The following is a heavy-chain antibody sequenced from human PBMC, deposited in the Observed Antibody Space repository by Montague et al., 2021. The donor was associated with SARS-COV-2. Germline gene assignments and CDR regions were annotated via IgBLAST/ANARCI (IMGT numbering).Heavy chain of an antibody. CDR2: INHSGST. D-gene: IGHD3-10*01. Sequence: SETLSLTCAVYGGSFSGYYWTWIRQPPGKGLEWIGEINHSGSTNXNPSLKSRVTISVDTSKNQFSLKLSSVTAADTAVYYCARGRRIFLWFGELFSGGDYYGIDVWGQGTTVTVSS. J-gene: IGHJ6*02. CDR1: GGSFSGYY. V-gene: IGHV4-34*01. CDR3: ARGRRIFLWFGELFSGGDYYGIDV.